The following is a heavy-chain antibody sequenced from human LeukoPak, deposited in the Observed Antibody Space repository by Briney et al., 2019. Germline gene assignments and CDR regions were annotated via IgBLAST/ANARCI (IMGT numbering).Heavy chain of an antibody. D-gene: IGHD2-15*01. CDR1: GDTFINYY. CDR2: INPSGGSV. V-gene: IGHV1-46*01. Sequence: ASVKVSCKASGDTFINYYMHWVRQAPGQGLEWMGIINPSGGSVSYAQKFQGRVTMTRDTSASTVYMDLSSLRSEDTAVYYCARDLSSVEGYFDYWGQGTLVTVSS. CDR3: ARDLSSVEGYFDY. J-gene: IGHJ4*01.